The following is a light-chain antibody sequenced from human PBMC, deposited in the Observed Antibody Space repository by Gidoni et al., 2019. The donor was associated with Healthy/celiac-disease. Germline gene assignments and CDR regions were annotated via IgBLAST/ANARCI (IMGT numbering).Light chain of an antibody. CDR3: SSYTSSSTPV. J-gene: IGLJ1*01. CDR2: DVS. V-gene: IGLV2-14*01. CDR1: SSDVGGYNS. Sequence: SALTQPASVSGSPGQSITSSCTGTSSDVGGYNSVSWYQQHPGKAPKLMIYDVSNRPSGVSNRFSGSKSGNTASLTISGLQAEDEADYYCSSYTSSSTPVFGTGTKVTVL.